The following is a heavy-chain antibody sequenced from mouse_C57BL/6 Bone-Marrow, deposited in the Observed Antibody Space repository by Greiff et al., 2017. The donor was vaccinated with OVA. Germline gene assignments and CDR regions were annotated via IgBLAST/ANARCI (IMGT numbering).Heavy chain of an antibody. CDR3: ARGGTALDY. Sequence: QVQLQQSGAELVKPGASVKLSCKASGYTFTSYWMQWVKQRPGQGLEWIGEIDPSDSYTNYNQKFKGKATLTVDTSSSTAYMQLSSLTSEDSAVYYCARGGTALDYWGQGTTLTVSS. D-gene: IGHD3-3*01. J-gene: IGHJ2*01. V-gene: IGHV1-50*01. CDR2: IDPSDSYT. CDR1: GYTFTSYW.